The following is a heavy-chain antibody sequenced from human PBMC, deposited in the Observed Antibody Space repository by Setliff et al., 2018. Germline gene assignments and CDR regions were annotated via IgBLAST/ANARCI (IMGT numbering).Heavy chain of an antibody. J-gene: IGHJ4*02. V-gene: IGHV1-2*02. D-gene: IGHD3-9*01. CDR3: AGVDVLTASPF. CDR2: INPNSGGT. CDR1: GYTFTGSH. Sequence: ASVKVSCKASGYTFTGSHIHWVRQAPGQGVEWMGWINPNSGGTNYAQQFQGRVTMTRDPSIGTAYMELSRLTSDDTATYYCAGVDVLTASPFWGQGTLVTVSS.